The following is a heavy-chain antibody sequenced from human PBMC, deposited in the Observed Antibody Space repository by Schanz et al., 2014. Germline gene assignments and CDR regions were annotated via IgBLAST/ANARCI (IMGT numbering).Heavy chain of an antibody. Sequence: EVQLVESGGGLIQPGGSLRLSCLASGFAFSSYGMNWLRQAPGKGLEWVSAISGSGGSTYYADSVKGRFTMSRDNSKNTVHLQMSSLRVEDTAVYYCARVDSSGYFFDNWGQGTRVTVSS. CDR2: ISGSGGST. D-gene: IGHD3-22*01. CDR1: GFAFSSYG. J-gene: IGHJ4*02. CDR3: ARVDSSGYFFDN. V-gene: IGHV3-23*04.